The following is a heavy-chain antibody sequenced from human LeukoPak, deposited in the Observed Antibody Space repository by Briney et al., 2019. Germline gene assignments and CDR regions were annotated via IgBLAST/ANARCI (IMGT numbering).Heavy chain of an antibody. V-gene: IGHV3-30*02. CDR3: AKERTRVTGGWT. CDR1: GFTFSEYG. D-gene: IGHD2-21*02. J-gene: IGHJ5*02. Sequence: GGSLRLSCAASGFTFSEYGFHWVRQAPGKGLEWVTFMRYDGKNKYFADSVKCRFTISRDNSKNTVYLQMDSLRPEDTAMYYCAKERTRVTGGWTWGQGTLVTVSS. CDR2: MRYDGKNK.